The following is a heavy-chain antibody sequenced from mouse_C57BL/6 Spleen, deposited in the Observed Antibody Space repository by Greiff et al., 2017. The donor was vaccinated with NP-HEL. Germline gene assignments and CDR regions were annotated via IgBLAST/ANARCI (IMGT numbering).Heavy chain of an antibody. CDR3: ASSYGNYGGYAMDY. V-gene: IGHV5-4*01. D-gene: IGHD2-1*01. J-gene: IGHJ4*01. Sequence: EVQLVESGGGLVKPGGSLKLSCAASGFTFSSYAMSWVRQTPEKRLEWVATISDGGSYTYYPDNVKGRFTISRDNAKNNLYLQMSHLKSEDTAMYYCASSYGNYGGYAMDYWGQGTSVTVSS. CDR2: ISDGGSYT. CDR1: GFTFSSYA.